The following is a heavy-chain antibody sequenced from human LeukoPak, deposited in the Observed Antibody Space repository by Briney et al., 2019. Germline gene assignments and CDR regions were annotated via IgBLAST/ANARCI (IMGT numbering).Heavy chain of an antibody. V-gene: IGHV5-51*01. J-gene: IGHJ4*02. D-gene: IGHD3-22*01. Sequence: GESLKISCKASGYSFTNYWLGWVRQMPGKGLEWMGIIYPGDSDTRYSPSFQGQVTFSADKSITTAYLQWSSLKASDSAMYYCARHRAYDRIGSDFDFWGQGTLVTVSS. CDR1: GYSFTNYW. CDR3: ARHRAYDRIGSDFDF. CDR2: IYPGDSDT.